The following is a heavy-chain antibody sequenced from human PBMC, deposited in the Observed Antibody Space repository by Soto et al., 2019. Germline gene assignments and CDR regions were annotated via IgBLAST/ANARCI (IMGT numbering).Heavy chain of an antibody. V-gene: IGHV1-18*01. Sequence: GASVKVSCKACGGTFSSYAISWVRQAPGQGLEWMGWISPNNGTANYAQKFQGRVTMTTDTSTSTAYMELRSLRSDDTAVYYCARDGRLGYCSGGSCLDAFDIWGQGTMVTVSS. D-gene: IGHD2-15*01. CDR1: GGTFSSYA. CDR3: ARDGRLGYCSGGSCLDAFDI. J-gene: IGHJ3*02. CDR2: ISPNNGTA.